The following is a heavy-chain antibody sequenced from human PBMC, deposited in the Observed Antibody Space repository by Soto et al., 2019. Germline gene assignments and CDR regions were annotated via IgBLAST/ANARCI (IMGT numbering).Heavy chain of an antibody. CDR3: ATWGYYPDY. CDR2: VKSKTHGGTT. Sequence: PGGSLRLSCAGSGFTFSNAWMNWGRQAPGKGLEWVGRVKSKTHGGTTDYAAPVKGRFTISRDDSENTVFLQMNSLKTEDTAVYYCATWGYYPDYWGQGTLVTVSS. CDR1: GFTFSNAW. J-gene: IGHJ4*02. D-gene: IGHD3-10*01. V-gene: IGHV3-15*01.